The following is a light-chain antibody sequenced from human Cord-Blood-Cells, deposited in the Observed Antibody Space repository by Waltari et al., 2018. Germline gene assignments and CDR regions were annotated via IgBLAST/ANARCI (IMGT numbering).Light chain of an antibody. V-gene: IGLV2-14*01. CDR1: SSAAAGYNY. J-gene: IGLJ2*01. CDR3: SSYTSSSTVV. CDR2: EVS. Sequence: QSALTQPASVSGSPGQSITISCTGTSSAAAGYNYLSWYQQHPGKAPKLMIYEVSNRPSGVSNRFSGSKSGNTASLTISGLQAEDEADYYCSSYTSSSTVVFGGGTKLTVL.